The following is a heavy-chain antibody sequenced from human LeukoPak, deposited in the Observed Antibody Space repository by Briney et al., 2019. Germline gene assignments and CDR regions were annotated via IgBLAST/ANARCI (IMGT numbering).Heavy chain of an antibody. CDR2: IIPIFGTA. CDR1: GGTFSSYA. D-gene: IGHD1-26*01. Sequence: SVKVSCKASGGTFSSYAISWVRQAPGQGLEWMGGIIPIFGTANYAQKFQGRVTTTTDESTSTAYMELSSLRSEDTAVYYCARGGIVGAQTLVFFDYWGQGTLVTVSS. J-gene: IGHJ4*02. CDR3: ARGGIVGAQTLVFFDY. V-gene: IGHV1-69*05.